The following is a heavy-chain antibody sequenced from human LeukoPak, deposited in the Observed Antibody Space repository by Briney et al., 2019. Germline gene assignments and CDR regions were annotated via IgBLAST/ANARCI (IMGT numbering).Heavy chain of an antibody. CDR3: ARGGRRGTAMVSAFDI. Sequence: GGSLRLSCAASGFTFSSYGMHWVRQAPGKGLEWVAFIRYDGSNKYYADSVKGRFTISRDNSKNTLYLQMNSLRAEDTAVYYCARGGRRGTAMVSAFDIWGQGTMVTVSS. V-gene: IGHV3-30*02. J-gene: IGHJ3*02. CDR1: GFTFSSYG. CDR2: IRYDGSNK. D-gene: IGHD5-18*01.